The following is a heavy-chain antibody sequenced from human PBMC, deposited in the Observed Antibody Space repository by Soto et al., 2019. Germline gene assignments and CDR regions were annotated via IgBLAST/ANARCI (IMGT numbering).Heavy chain of an antibody. Sequence: QVQLVQSGAEVKRPGASVKVSCKASGYTFTTYYMHWVRQAPGQGLEWLGRSNPNGGSTTYAQKFQGRVTMTRDTSTSTVYVELSSLRSEDTAVYYCARAGYCSGGTCFHGNCDYWGQGTLVTVSA. CDR2: SNPNGGST. CDR1: GYTFTTYY. CDR3: ARAGYCSGGTCFHGNCDY. D-gene: IGHD2-15*01. V-gene: IGHV1-46*01. J-gene: IGHJ4*02.